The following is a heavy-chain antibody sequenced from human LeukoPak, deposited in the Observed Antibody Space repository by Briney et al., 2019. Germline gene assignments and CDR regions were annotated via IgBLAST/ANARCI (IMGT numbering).Heavy chain of an antibody. J-gene: IGHJ4*02. CDR2: INHSGST. D-gene: IGHD6-13*01. CDR1: GGSFSGYY. CDR3: ARRGWSSSWYTPTYYFDY. V-gene: IGHV4-34*01. Sequence: SETLSLTCAVYGGSFSGYYWSWIRQPPGKGLEWIGEINHSGSTNYNPSLKSRVTISVDTSQNQFSLKLSSVTAADTAVYDCARRGWSSSWYTPTYYFDYWGQGTPVTVSS.